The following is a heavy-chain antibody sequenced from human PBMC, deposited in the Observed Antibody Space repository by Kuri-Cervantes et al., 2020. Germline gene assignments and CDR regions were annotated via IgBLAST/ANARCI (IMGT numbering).Heavy chain of an antibody. CDR3: ASRGAVAVRDRWFDP. V-gene: IGHV3-7*02. J-gene: IGHJ5*02. D-gene: IGHD6-19*01. Sequence: GGSLRLSCAVSGASMSGYSWSWIRQPPGKGLEWVANIKQDGSEKYYVDSVKGRFTISRDNAKNSLYLQMNSLRAEDTAVYFCASRGAVAVRDRWFDPWGQGTLVTVSS. CDR1: GASMSGYS. CDR2: IKQDGSEK.